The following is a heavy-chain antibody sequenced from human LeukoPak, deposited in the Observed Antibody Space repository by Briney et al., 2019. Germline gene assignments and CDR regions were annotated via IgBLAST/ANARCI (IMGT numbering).Heavy chain of an antibody. CDR1: GFTFSNYD. CDR2: IRYDGSDK. D-gene: IGHD3-3*01. CDR3: ARGSLAWSGTFDY. V-gene: IGHV3-30*02. J-gene: IGHJ4*02. Sequence: GGSLRLSCAASGFTFSNYDMHWVRQAPGKGLEWVAFIRYDGSDKYYAGSVKGRFTISRDNSRNTLYLQMNSLRAEDTTMYYCARGSLAWSGTFDYWGQGTLVTVSS.